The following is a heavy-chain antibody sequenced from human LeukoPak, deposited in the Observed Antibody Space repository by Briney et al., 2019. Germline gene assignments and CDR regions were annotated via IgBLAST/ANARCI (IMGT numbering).Heavy chain of an antibody. CDR1: GDSVSSNSAA. CDR3: ARATPLYSSSPPLAFDY. J-gene: IGHJ4*02. Sequence: SQTLSLTCAISGDSVSSNSAAWNWIRQSPSRGLEWLGRTYYRSKWYNDYAVSVKSRITINPDTSKNQFSRQLNSVTPEDTAVYYCARATPLYSSSPPLAFDYWGQGTLVTVSS. V-gene: IGHV6-1*01. D-gene: IGHD6-6*01. CDR2: TYYRSKWYN.